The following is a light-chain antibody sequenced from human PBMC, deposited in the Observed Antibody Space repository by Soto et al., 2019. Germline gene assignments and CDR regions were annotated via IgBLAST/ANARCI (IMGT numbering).Light chain of an antibody. J-gene: IGLJ1*01. Sequence: SYELTQPPSVSVAPGQTASIACGGDSIGSKSVNWYQQRPGQAPVVVVYDDTDRPTGIPERFSGSNSGNTATLTITRVEAGDEADYYCQAWDGRSFQGVFGPGTKVTVL. V-gene: IGLV3-21*02. CDR3: QAWDGRSFQGV. CDR2: DDT. CDR1: SIGSKS.